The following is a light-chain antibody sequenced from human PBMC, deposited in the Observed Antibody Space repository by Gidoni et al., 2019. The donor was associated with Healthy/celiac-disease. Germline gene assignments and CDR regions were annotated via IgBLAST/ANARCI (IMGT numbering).Light chain of an antibody. CDR2: KAS. CDR1: QSISSW. Sequence: DIQMTQSPSTLSASVGDRVTITCRASQSISSWLAWYQQKPGKAPKLLIYKASSLESGVPSRFSGSGSGTEFPLTISSLQPDDFATYYCQQYNSYSTFGQXTKVEIK. J-gene: IGKJ1*01. V-gene: IGKV1-5*03. CDR3: QQYNSYST.